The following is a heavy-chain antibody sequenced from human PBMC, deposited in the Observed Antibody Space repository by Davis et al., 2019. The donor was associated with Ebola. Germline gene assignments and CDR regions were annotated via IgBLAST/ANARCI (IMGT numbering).Heavy chain of an antibody. CDR3: ARGGTVLWFGELLSRNTGWFDP. J-gene: IGHJ5*02. V-gene: IGHV4-4*02. CDR1: GGSISSSNW. CDR2: IYHSGST. D-gene: IGHD3-10*01. Sequence: MPSETLSLTCAVSGGSISSSNWWSWVRQPPGKGLEWIGEIYHSGSTNYNPSLKSRVTISVDKSKNQFSLKLSSVTAADTAVYYCARGGTVLWFGELLSRNTGWFDPWGQGTLVTVSS.